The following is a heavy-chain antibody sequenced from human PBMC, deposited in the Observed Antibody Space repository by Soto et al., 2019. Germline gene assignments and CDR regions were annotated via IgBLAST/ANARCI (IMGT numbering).Heavy chain of an antibody. Sequence: ASETLSLTCAVYSESFSKYYWNWIRQSPGKGLEWIGEINQSGSTNYNPSLKSRVTISIDTSKNQFSLNLNSVTAADTAMYYCARGYYYDSGSSLPYWGQGTLVTVYS. CDR2: INQSGST. CDR3: ARGYYYDSGSSLPY. CDR1: SESFSKYY. J-gene: IGHJ4*02. D-gene: IGHD3-10*01. V-gene: IGHV4-34*01.